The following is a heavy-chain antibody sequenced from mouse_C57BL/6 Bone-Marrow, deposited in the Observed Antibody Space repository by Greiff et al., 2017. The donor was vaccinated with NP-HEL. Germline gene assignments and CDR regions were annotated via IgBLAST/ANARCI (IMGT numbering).Heavy chain of an antibody. D-gene: IGHD3-2*02. V-gene: IGHV5-2*01. J-gene: IGHJ2*01. CDR2: INSDGGST. Sequence: EVNVVESGGGLVQPGESLKLSCESNEYEFPSHDMSWVRKTPEKRLELVAAINSDGGSTYYPDTMERRFIISRDNTKKTLYLQMSSLRSEDTAWYDCARQTAQATGAYYFDYWGQGTTLTVSS. CDR1: EYEFPSHD. CDR3: ARQTAQATGAYYFDY.